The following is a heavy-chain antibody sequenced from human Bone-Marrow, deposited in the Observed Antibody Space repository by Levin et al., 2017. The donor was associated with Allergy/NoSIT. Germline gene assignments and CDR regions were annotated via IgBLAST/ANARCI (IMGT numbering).Heavy chain of an antibody. D-gene: IGHD1-26*01. V-gene: IGHV1-2*02. J-gene: IGHJ3*01. CDR3: ARDLVGVDAFDF. CDR1: GYTFIDYY. CDR2: INPDGGGT. Sequence: GASVKVSCKASGYTFIDYYIHWIRQAPGQGLEWMGRINPDGGGTKFSQQFEGRVTLTRDTSIRTVNMELSRLRSDDTAVYFCARDLVGVDAFDFWGQGTMVIVSS.